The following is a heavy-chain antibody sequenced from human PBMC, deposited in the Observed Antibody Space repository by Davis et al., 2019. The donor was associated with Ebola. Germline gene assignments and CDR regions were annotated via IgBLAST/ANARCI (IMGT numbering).Heavy chain of an antibody. Sequence: SETLSLTCTVSGGSISSYYWSWIRQPPGKGLEWIGYIYYSGSTNYNPSLKSRVTISVDTSKNQFSLRLTSVTAADTAVYYCARHRDGYNLDDFDIWGQGTMVTVSS. D-gene: IGHD5-24*01. J-gene: IGHJ3*02. CDR2: IYYSGST. V-gene: IGHV4-59*08. CDR3: ARHRDGYNLDDFDI. CDR1: GGSISSYY.